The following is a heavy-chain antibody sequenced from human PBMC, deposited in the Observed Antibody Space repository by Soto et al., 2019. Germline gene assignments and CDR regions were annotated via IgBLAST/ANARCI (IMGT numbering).Heavy chain of an antibody. CDR2: ISGSGRKT. CDR1: GFTFSTYV. V-gene: IGHV3-23*01. J-gene: IGHJ4*02. CDR3: ASRNYYETGAYYYYYFDY. D-gene: IGHD3-22*01. Sequence: TGGSLRLSCAASGFTFSTYVMSWVRQAPGEGLEWVSGISGSGRKTYYADSVKGRFTISRDNSKNTFYLQMSSLRAEDTAVYFCASRNYYETGAYYYYYFDYWGLGTLVTVS.